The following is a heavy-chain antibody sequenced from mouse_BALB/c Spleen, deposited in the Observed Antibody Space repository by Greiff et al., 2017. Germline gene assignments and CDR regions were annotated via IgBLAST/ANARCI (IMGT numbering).Heavy chain of an antibody. D-gene: IGHD2-2*01. Sequence: QVQLKQSGAELVRPGASVKLSCKASGYTFISYWINWVKQRPGQGLEWIGNIYPSDSYTNYNQKFKDKATLTVDKSSSTAYMQLSSPTSEDSAVYYCTRSYGYDVRNYYAMDYWGQGTSVTVSS. CDR3: TRSYGYDVRNYYAMDY. CDR2: IYPSDSYT. J-gene: IGHJ4*01. CDR1: GYTFISYW. V-gene: IGHV1-69*02.